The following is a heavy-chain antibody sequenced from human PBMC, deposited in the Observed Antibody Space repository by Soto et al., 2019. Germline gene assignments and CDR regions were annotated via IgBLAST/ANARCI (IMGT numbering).Heavy chain of an antibody. D-gene: IGHD6-13*01. CDR2: ISGSGGST. Sequence: DVQLLESGGGLVQPGGSLRLSCAASGFTFSNYALTWVRQAPGKGLEWVSTISGSGGSTYYADSVKGRFTISRDNSKNTLYLQMNSLRAEDTAVYYCAKDQGSSWYEIDYWGQGTLVTVSS. CDR3: AKDQGSSWYEIDY. CDR1: GFTFSNYA. J-gene: IGHJ4*02. V-gene: IGHV3-23*01.